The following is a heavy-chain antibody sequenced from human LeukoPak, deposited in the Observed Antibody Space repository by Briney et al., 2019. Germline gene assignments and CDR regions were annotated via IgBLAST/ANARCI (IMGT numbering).Heavy chain of an antibody. V-gene: IGHV1-18*01. J-gene: IGHJ5*01. CDR2: ISAYNGNT. D-gene: IGHD3-22*01. CDR1: GYMFTSYG. Sequence: ASVKVSCKASGYMFTSYGINWLRQAPGQGPEWMGGISAYNGNTKYAQKVQDRVTLTRDTATSTAYMELRSLTSHDTAVYYCARDYSPDYYDSSGYYLRSNRFASWGQGTLVSVSS. CDR3: ARDYSPDYYDSSGYYLRSNRFAS.